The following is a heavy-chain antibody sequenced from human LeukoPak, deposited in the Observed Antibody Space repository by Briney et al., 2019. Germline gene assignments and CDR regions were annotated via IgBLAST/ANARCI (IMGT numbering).Heavy chain of an antibody. V-gene: IGHV3-21*01. CDR2: ISTSSSYI. J-gene: IGHJ6*02. Sequence: GGPLRLSCAASGFTFSSFAMSWVRQAPGKGLEWVSSISTSSSYIYYADSLKGRFTISRDNAKNSLYLQMNSLRAEDTAVYYCARVLWFGELLLVSNGMDVWGQGTTVTVSS. CDR1: GFTFSSFA. D-gene: IGHD3-10*01. CDR3: ARVLWFGELLLVSNGMDV.